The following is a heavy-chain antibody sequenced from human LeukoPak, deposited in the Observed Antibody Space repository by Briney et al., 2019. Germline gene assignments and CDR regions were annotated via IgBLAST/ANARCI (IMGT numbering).Heavy chain of an antibody. D-gene: IGHD4-11*01. CDR2: IYYSGST. CDR1: GGSISSYY. Sequence: SETLSLTCTVSGGSISSYYWSWIRQPPGKGLEWIGYIYYSGSTNYNPSLRSRVTISVDTSKNQFSLTLSSVTAADTAVYYCARGPTQPQTFDYWGLGTLVSVSS. J-gene: IGHJ4*02. V-gene: IGHV4-59*01. CDR3: ARGPTQPQTFDY.